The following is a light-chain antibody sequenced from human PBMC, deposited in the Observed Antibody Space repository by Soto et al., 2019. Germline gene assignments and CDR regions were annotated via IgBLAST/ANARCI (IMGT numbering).Light chain of an antibody. V-gene: IGKV3-15*01. Sequence: EIVLTQSPGTLSLSPGERATLSFRSSQSVSSSYLGWYQQKPGQTPRLLIYGASTRATGIPARFSGSGSGTEFTLTISSLQSEDFAVYYCQQYNNWPSITFGQGTRLEIK. J-gene: IGKJ5*01. CDR2: GAS. CDR3: QQYNNWPSIT. CDR1: QSVSSSY.